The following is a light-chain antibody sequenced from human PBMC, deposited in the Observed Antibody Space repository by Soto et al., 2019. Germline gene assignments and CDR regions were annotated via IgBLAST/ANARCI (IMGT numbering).Light chain of an antibody. J-gene: IGLJ3*02. Sequence: QSALTQPPSASGSPGQSVTISCTGTSSDVGGFTYVSWYQQHPGKAPKLMIYEVSKRPSGVPDRFSGSKSGNTASRTVSGLQADDEADYYCISYAASNNLVFGGGTKLTVL. CDR2: EVS. CDR3: ISYAASNNLV. CDR1: SSDVGGFTY. V-gene: IGLV2-8*01.